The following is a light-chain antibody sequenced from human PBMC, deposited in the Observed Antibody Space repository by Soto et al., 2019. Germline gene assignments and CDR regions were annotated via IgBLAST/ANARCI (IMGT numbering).Light chain of an antibody. Sequence: AIQLTQSPSSLSASVGDRVTITCRASQGISSALAWYQQKPGKAPKVLIYDASSLESGVPSRFSGSGSGTDFTLTISSLQPEDFATYYCQQFNSYSPITFGQGTRLEIK. CDR2: DAS. V-gene: IGKV1-13*02. CDR1: QGISSA. J-gene: IGKJ5*01. CDR3: QQFNSYSPIT.